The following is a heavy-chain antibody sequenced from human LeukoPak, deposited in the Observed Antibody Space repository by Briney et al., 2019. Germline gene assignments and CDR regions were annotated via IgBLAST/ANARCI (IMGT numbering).Heavy chain of an antibody. Sequence: GGSLRLSCAASGLTVISNYMSWVRQVPGKGLEWVSVLYTGGNTYYADSVKGRFTISRDNSKNTLYIQMNSLRAEDTAVYYCARVGRGDSYGYADYWGQGTLVTVSS. CDR3: ARVGRGDSYGYADY. CDR2: LYTGGNT. V-gene: IGHV3-66*01. CDR1: GLTVISNY. J-gene: IGHJ4*02. D-gene: IGHD5-18*01.